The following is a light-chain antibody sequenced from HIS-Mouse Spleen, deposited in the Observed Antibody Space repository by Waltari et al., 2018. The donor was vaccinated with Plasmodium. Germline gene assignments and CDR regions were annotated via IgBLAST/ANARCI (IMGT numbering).Light chain of an antibody. CDR2: EDS. J-gene: IGLJ3*02. CDR3: YSTDSSGNHRV. V-gene: IGLV3-10*01. CDR1: ALPKKY. Sequence: SYELTQPPSVSVSPGQTARITCSGDALPKKYAYWYQQKSGQAPVAVIYEDSKRPSGIPERFSGSSSGTMATLTISGAQVEDEADYYCYSTDSSGNHRVFGGGTKLTVL.